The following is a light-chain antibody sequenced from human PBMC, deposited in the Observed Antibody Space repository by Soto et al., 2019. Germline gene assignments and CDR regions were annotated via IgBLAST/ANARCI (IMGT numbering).Light chain of an antibody. CDR3: QQSKGT. CDR2: KAS. CDR1: QSISSW. J-gene: IGKJ1*01. V-gene: IGKV1-5*03. Sequence: DIQMTQSPSTLSASVGDRVTITCRASQSISSWLAWYQQKPGKAPKLLIYKASSLESGVPSRFSGSGSGTECTLTISSLQPDDFATYYCQQSKGTFGQGTKVEIK.